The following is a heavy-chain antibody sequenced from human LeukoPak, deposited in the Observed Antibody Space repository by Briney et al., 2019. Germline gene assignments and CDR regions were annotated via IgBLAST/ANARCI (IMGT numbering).Heavy chain of an antibody. Sequence: GGSLRLSCAASGFTVSSSFMSWVRQAPGKGLEWVSGISWNSGSIGYADSVKGRFTISRDNAKNSLYLQMNSLRAGDMALYYCAKDNCGGDCYLDYWGQGTLVTVSS. D-gene: IGHD2-21*01. V-gene: IGHV3-9*03. J-gene: IGHJ4*02. CDR2: ISWNSGSI. CDR1: GFTVSSSF. CDR3: AKDNCGGDCYLDY.